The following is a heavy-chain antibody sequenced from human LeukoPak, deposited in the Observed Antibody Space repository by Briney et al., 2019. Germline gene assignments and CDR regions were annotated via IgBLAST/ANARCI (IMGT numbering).Heavy chain of an antibody. D-gene: IGHD1-26*01. Sequence: ESGPALVQPTQTLTLTCTFSGFSLRSTGMCVTWIRQPPGKALEWLPRIDWDDDKYYRPSLETRLSISKDTSINQVVLTMTNMEPEDTATYYCARIVSIRSGTYFEDSWGQGTLVTVSS. CDR3: ARIVSIRSGTYFEDS. CDR1: GFSLRSTGMC. V-gene: IGHV2-70*11. CDR2: IDWDDDK. J-gene: IGHJ4*02.